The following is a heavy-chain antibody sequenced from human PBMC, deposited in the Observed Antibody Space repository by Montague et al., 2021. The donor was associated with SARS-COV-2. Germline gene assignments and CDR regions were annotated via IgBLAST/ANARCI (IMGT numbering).Heavy chain of an antibody. CDR3: ARVRTEQWLALSFDY. Sequence: VKPTQTLTLTCTFSGFSLRTSGMCVSWIRQPPGKALEWLALIDWDDDKYYSTSLETRLNIPKDTSKNQVVLTMTNMDPVDTATYYCARVRTEQWLALSFDYWGQGTLVTVSS. D-gene: IGHD6-19*01. V-gene: IGHV2-70*01. CDR2: IDWDDDK. CDR1: GFSLRTSGMC. J-gene: IGHJ4*02.